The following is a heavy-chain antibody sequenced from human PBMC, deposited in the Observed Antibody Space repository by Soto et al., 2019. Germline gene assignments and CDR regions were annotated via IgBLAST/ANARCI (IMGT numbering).Heavy chain of an antibody. J-gene: IGHJ4*02. Sequence: SETLSLTCTVSGGSISSSSYYWGWIRQPPGKGLEWIGSIYYSGSTYYNPSLKSRVTISVDTSKNQFSLNLSSVTAADTAVYYFARIWDIVLMVYAPGYFDYWGQGTLV. D-gene: IGHD2-8*01. CDR1: GGSISSSSYY. V-gene: IGHV4-39*01. CDR2: IYYSGST. CDR3: ARIWDIVLMVYAPGYFDY.